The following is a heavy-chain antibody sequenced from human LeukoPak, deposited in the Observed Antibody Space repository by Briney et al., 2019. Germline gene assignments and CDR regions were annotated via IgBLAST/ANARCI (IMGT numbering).Heavy chain of an antibody. CDR2: IIPILGIA. V-gene: IGHV1-69*04. J-gene: IGHJ5*02. D-gene: IGHD3-16*02. CDR3: ARETVSITFGGVIVDGGGWFDP. CDR1: GGTFSSYA. Sequence: SVKVSCKASGGTFSSYAISWVRQAPGQGLEWMGRIIPILGIANYAQKFQGRVTITADKSTSTAYMELSSLRSEDTAVYYCARETVSITFGGVIVDGGGWFDPWGQGTLVTVSS.